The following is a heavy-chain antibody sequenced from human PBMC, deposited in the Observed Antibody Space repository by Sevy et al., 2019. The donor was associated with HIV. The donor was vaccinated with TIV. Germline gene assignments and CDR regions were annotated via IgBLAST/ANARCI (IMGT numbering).Heavy chain of an antibody. J-gene: IGHJ4*02. CDR3: ARGDPSKTFDY. Sequence: SETLSLTCAVSGDSISSGGYSWNWIRQPPGKGLEWIGYMYHSGSTYSNPSLQSRVTISVDRSKNQFSLKLTSVTAADTAVYYCARGDPSKTFDYWGQGTLVTVSS. V-gene: IGHV4-30-2*01. CDR2: MYHSGST. CDR1: GDSISSGGYS.